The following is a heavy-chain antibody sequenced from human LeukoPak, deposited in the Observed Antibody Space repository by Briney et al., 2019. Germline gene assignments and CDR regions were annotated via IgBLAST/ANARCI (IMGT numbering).Heavy chain of an antibody. CDR2: IYTSGST. CDR1: GVSISSYC. Sequence: SETLSLTCTVSGVSISSYCWRWVRQPPGKGLEWIGYIYTSGSTHSNPSLKSRLTMSVDTSKNQVSMELRFLTAADTAVYFCATSYDVKTAPYDLWGQGTLISVSS. V-gene: IGHV4-4*09. J-gene: IGHJ5*02. CDR3: ATSYDVKTAPYDL. D-gene: IGHD3-10*02.